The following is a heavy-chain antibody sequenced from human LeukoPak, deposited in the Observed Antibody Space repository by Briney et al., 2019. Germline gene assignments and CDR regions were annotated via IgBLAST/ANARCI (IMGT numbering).Heavy chain of an antibody. CDR2: ISAYNGDT. CDR3: ARVQMVRGVLIPEYFQH. J-gene: IGHJ1*01. D-gene: IGHD3-10*01. CDR1: GYTFTSYG. V-gene: IGHV1-18*01. Sequence: ASVKVSCKASGYTFTSYGISWVRQAPGQGPEWMGWISAYNGDTNDAQKFKGRVTMTTETSTSTASMELRSLRSDDTAVYYCARVQMVRGVLIPEYFQHWGQGTLVTVSS.